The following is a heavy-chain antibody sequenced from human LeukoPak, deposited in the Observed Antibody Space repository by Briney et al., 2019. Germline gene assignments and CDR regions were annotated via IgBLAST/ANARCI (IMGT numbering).Heavy chain of an antibody. J-gene: IGHJ4*02. CDR3: ARYCSSTSCYLDY. CDR1: GGSFSGYY. D-gene: IGHD2-2*01. Sequence: SETLSLTCAVYGGSFSGYYWSWIRQPPGKGLEWTGEINHSGSTNYNPSLRSRVTISVDTSKNQFSLKLSSVTAADTAVYYCARYCSSTSCYLDYWGQGTLVTVSS. V-gene: IGHV4-34*01. CDR2: INHSGST.